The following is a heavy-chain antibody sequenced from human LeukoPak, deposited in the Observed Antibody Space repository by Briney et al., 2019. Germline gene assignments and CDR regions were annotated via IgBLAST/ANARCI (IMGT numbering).Heavy chain of an antibody. J-gene: IGHJ4*02. D-gene: IGHD3-22*01. CDR3: AKDPTHYRVWDYYETIGLSY. V-gene: IGHV3-23*01. CDR2: INNSGGST. Sequence: GGSLRLSCAASGFTFSSYAMNWVRQAPGKGLAWVSGINNSGGSTYYADSVKGRFTISRDNSKNTLNLHMNSLRAEDTAVYYCAKDPTHYRVWDYYETIGLSYWGQGTLVTVSS. CDR1: GFTFSSYA.